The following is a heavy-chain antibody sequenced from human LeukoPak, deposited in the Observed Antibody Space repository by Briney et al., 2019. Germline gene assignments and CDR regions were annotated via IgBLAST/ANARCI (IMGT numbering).Heavy chain of an antibody. Sequence: ASVKVSCKASGYTFTSYGISWVRQAPGQGLEWMGWISAYNGNTNYAQKLQGRVTMTTDTSTSTAYMELRSLRSDDTAVYYCAREGVLLPDCSSTSCYGGSDYWGQGTLVTVSS. D-gene: IGHD2-2*01. CDR1: GYTFTSYG. J-gene: IGHJ4*02. CDR2: ISAYNGNT. V-gene: IGHV1-18*01. CDR3: AREGVLLPDCSSTSCYGGSDY.